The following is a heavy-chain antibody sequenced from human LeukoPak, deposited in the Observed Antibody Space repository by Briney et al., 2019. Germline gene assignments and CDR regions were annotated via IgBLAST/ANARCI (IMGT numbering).Heavy chain of an antibody. CDR2: ITSSSSYI. CDR3: AKSSLHQGPIGSNYY. Sequence: PGGSLRLSCAGTGFTFSSYSMNWVRQAPGKGLEWVSSITSSSSYIYYADSVKGRFTISRDNAKKSLYLRMTSLRAEDTALYNCAKSSLHQGPIGSNYY. CDR1: GFTFSSYS. J-gene: IGHJ6*01. V-gene: IGHV3-21*04. D-gene: IGHD6-25*01.